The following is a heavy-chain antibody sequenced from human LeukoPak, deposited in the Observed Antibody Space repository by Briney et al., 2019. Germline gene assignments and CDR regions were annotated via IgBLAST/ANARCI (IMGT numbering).Heavy chain of an antibody. J-gene: IGHJ4*02. D-gene: IGHD3-10*01. CDR3: TRSKYGSGSSFDY. V-gene: IGHV3-49*02. CDR2: IRSKAYGGTT. Sequence: IRSKAYGGTTEYAASVKGRFTISRDDSKSIAYLQMNSLKTEDTAVYYCTRSKYGSGSSFDYWGQGTLVTVSS.